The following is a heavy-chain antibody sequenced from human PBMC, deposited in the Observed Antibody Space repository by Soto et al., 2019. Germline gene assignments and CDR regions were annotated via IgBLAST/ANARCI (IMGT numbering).Heavy chain of an antibody. D-gene: IGHD2-15*01. Sequence: QVQLVESGGGVVQPGRSLRLSCAASGFTFSSYAMHWVRQAPGKGLEWVAVISYDGSNKYYADSVKGRFTISRDNSKNTLYLQMNSLRAEDTAVYYCARGQGYCSGGSCYTNPVYFDLWGRGTLVTVSS. CDR3: ARGQGYCSGGSCYTNPVYFDL. J-gene: IGHJ2*01. CDR2: ISYDGSNK. V-gene: IGHV3-30-3*01. CDR1: GFTFSSYA.